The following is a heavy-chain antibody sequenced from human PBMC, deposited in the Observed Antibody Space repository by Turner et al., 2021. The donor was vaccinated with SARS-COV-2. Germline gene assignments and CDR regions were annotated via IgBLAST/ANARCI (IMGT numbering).Heavy chain of an antibody. CDR2: FYYSEGT. J-gene: IGHJ5*02. Sequence: QLQLQESGPGLEKPSETLSLTCPVSASSISSSSYDWGWIRQPPGKGLEWIGSFYYSEGTYYSPSLRSRVTISVDTAKNQCSLKLTSVTAADAAVYFCARHWEVAAAAYLARFDPWGQGTLVTVSS. CDR1: ASSISSSSYD. V-gene: IGHV4-39*01. CDR3: ARHWEVAAAAYLARFDP. D-gene: IGHD6-25*01.